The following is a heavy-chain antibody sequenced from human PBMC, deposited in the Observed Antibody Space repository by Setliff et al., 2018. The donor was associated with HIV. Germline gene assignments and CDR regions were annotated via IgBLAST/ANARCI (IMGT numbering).Heavy chain of an antibody. CDR3: ARTKDCGNTSCPGTHNYYYMGV. CDR1: GYTFTSYA. J-gene: IGHJ6*03. Sequence: ASVKVSCKASGYTFTSYAMHWVRQAPGQRLEWMGWINAGNGNTKYSQKFQGRVTITRDTSASTAYMELSSLRSEDTAVYYCARTKDCGNTSCPGTHNYYYMGVWGKGTTVTVSS. V-gene: IGHV1-3*01. CDR2: INAGNGNT. D-gene: IGHD2-2*01.